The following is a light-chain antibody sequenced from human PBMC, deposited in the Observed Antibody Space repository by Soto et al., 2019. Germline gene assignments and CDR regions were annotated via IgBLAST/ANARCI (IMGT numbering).Light chain of an antibody. V-gene: IGLV2-8*01. CDR1: SSDMGGYNS. CDR2: EVN. Sequence: QSVLTQPPSASGSPGQSVTISCTGTSSDMGGYNSVSWYQQHPGKAPKLMIYEVNKRPLGVPERFSGSKSGNTASLTVSGLQADDEADYYCSSSAGTNSFVLFGGGTKVTVL. CDR3: SSSAGTNSFVL. J-gene: IGLJ3*02.